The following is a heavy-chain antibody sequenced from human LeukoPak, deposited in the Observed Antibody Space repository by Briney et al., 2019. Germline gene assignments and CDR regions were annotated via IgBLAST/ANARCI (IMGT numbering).Heavy chain of an antibody. J-gene: IGHJ4*02. CDR2: ISWNSGNI. CDR1: GFSFPDYA. Sequence: GGPLRLSCAASGFSFPDYAMHWVRQAPGKGLEWVSSISWNSGNIGHADSVKGRFTISRDNAKNSMYLQMNSLRAEDTALYYCAKDIGPLTYHYDTSAYSGAFDYWGQGILVTVSS. CDR3: AKDIGPLTYHYDTSAYSGAFDY. V-gene: IGHV3-9*01. D-gene: IGHD3-22*01.